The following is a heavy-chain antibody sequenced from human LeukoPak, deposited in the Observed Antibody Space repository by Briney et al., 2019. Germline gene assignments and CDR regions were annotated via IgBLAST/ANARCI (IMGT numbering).Heavy chain of an antibody. Sequence: KPGGSLRLSCAASGFTFSDYYMNWIRQAPGKGLEWVSYISTSGTTMSYADSVKGRFTISRDSAKNSLYLQMNSLRDEDTAVYYCARGTTGTTDFDYWGQGTLVTVSS. J-gene: IGHJ4*02. CDR3: ARGTTGTTDFDY. CDR1: GFTFSDYY. V-gene: IGHV3-11*01. CDR2: ISTSGTTM. D-gene: IGHD1-1*01.